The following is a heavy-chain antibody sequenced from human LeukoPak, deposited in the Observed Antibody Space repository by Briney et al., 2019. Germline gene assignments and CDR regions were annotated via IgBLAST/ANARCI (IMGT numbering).Heavy chain of an antibody. V-gene: IGHV1-69*04. CDR1: GGTFSSYA. CDR2: IIPILGIA. CDR3: ARISEDCSGGSCYFSNWFDP. J-gene: IGHJ5*02. Sequence: ASVKVSCKASGGTFSSYAISWVRQAPGQGLEWMGRIIPILGIANYAQKFQGRVTITADKSTSTAYMELSSLRSEDTAVYYCARISEDCSGGSCYFSNWFDPWGQGTLVTVSS. D-gene: IGHD2-15*01.